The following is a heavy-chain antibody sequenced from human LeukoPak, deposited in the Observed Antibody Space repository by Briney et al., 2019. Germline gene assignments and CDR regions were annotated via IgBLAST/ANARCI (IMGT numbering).Heavy chain of an antibody. V-gene: IGHV3-74*03. CDR1: GFTFSSYW. D-gene: IGHD1-26*01. CDR3: ARGGGIYGLWDY. CDR2: IYSDGSSY. J-gene: IGHJ4*02. Sequence: GGSLRLSCAASGFTFSSYWMHWVRQAPGKGLVWVSRIYSDGSSYTADSVKGRFTISRDNARDTLYLQMNSLRVEDTAVYYCARGGGIYGLWDYWGQGTLVTVSS.